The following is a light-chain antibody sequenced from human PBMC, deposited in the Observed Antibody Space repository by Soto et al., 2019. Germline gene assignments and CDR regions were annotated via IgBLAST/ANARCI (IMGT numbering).Light chain of an antibody. J-gene: IGKJ1*01. V-gene: IGKV3-15*01. Sequence: EIVMTQSPASLSVSPGEGATLSCRASQSVSSNLAWYQQRPGQAPRLLINGASTRATGVPGRFSGGGSGTDFTLTISSLQSEDFAVYYCQQYNNWRPLTFGQGTKVDIK. CDR2: GAS. CDR3: QQYNNWRPLT. CDR1: QSVSSN.